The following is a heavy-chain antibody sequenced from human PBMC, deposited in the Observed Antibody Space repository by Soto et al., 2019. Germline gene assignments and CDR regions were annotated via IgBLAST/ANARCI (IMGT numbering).Heavy chain of an antibody. CDR3: ARVGGVAARTFAY. J-gene: IGHJ4*02. D-gene: IGHD6-6*01. V-gene: IGHV4-59*01. CDR2: IYFSGST. CDR1: GGSISGDY. Sequence: SETRSLTCTVSGGSISGDYWSWVRQPPGKGLEWIGYIYFSGSTNYNPSLESRVTISLDASKTQFSLKLRSLTTADTAVYYCARVGGVAARTFAYWGQGTLVTVSS.